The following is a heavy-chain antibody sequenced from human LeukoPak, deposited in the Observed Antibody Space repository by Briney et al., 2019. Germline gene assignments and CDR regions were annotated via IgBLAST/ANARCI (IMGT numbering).Heavy chain of an antibody. CDR2: IYYSGST. D-gene: IGHD6-6*01. J-gene: IGHJ4*02. CDR1: GGSISSGDYY. CDR3: ASSGIAARQIDY. V-gene: IGHV4-30-4*01. Sequence: SQTLSLTCTVSGGSISSGDYYWSWIRQPPGKGLEWIGYIYYSGSTYYSPSLKSRVTISVDTSKNQFSLKLGSVTAADTAVYYCASSGIAARQIDYWGQGTLVTVSS.